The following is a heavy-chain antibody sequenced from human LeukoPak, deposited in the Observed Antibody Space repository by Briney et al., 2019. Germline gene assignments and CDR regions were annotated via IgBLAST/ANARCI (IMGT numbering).Heavy chain of an antibody. J-gene: IGHJ4*02. V-gene: IGHV3-30*18. CDR1: GFTFNSYA. CDR3: AKGGSCSSTSCYFDY. Sequence: PGGSLRLSCAASGFTFNSYAMHWVRQAPGKGLEWVAVISYDGSKKYYADSVKGRFTISRDNSKNTLYLQMNSLRAEDTAMYYCAKGGSCSSTSCYFDYWGQGTLVTVSS. CDR2: ISYDGSKK. D-gene: IGHD2-2*01.